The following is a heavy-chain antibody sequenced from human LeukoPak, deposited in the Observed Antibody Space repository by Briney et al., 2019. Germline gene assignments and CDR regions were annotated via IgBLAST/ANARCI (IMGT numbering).Heavy chain of an antibody. CDR3: ARDSPDSTFDY. CDR1: GFTFSSYW. Sequence: PGGSVRLSCAASGFTFSSYWMSWVRQAPGKGLEWVANIKQDGSEKYYVDSVKGRFTISRDNAKNSLYLQMNSLRAEDTAVYYCARDSPDSTFDYWGQGTLVTVSS. CDR2: IKQDGSEK. V-gene: IGHV3-7*01. D-gene: IGHD2/OR15-2a*01. J-gene: IGHJ4*02.